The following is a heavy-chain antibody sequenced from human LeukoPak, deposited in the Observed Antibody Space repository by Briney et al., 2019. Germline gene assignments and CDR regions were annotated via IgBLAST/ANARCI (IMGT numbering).Heavy chain of an antibody. CDR3: ARVEYCGGDCYSGWDH. J-gene: IGHJ4*02. CDR1: GFTFSSYS. CDR2: IIPIFDIA. V-gene: IGHV1-69*02. D-gene: IGHD2-21*02. Sequence: PGGSLRLSCAASGFTFSSYSMNWVRQAPGKGLEWMGRIIPIFDIATYAQKFQGRVTITADKSTSTSYMELSSLRSEDTAVYYCARVEYCGGDCYSGWDHWGQGTLVTVSS.